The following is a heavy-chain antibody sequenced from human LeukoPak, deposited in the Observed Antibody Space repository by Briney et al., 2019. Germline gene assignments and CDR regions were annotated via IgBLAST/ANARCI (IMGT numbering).Heavy chain of an antibody. D-gene: IGHD5-12*01. J-gene: IGHJ4*02. V-gene: IGHV4-38-2*02. CDR1: GYSLSRGYY. CDR2: IYHSGST. Sequence: PSETLSLTCTVSGYSLSRGYYWGWIRPPPGNGLEWIGSIYHSGSTYYNPSLKSRVTISVDTSKNQFSLKLSSVTAADTAVYYCARGHPTNYFDYWGQGTLVTVSS. CDR3: ARGHPTNYFDY.